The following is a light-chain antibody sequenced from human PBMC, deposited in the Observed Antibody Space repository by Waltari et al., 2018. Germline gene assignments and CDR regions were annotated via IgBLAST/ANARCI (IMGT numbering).Light chain of an antibody. J-gene: IGKJ1*01. Sequence: EIVLTQSPATLSLSPGEMATLSCKASQSVSSYLAWYQQKPGQAPRLLIYSASNRATGLPVRFSGSGSGTDFTLTISSLEPEDFAVYYCQQRSNWPRTFGQGTKVEI. CDR3: QQRSNWPRT. CDR1: QSVSSY. V-gene: IGKV3-11*01. CDR2: SAS.